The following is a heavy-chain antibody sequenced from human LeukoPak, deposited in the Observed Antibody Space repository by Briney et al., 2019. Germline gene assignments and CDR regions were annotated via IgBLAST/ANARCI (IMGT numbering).Heavy chain of an antibody. V-gene: IGHV4-4*09. Sequence: SETLSLTCTVSGGSISSYYWSWIRQPPGKGLEWIGYIYTSGSTNYNPSLKSRVTISVDTSKNQFSLKLSSVTAADTAVYYCARHERSMDVWGKGTTVTVSS. CDR1: GGSISSYY. CDR3: ARHERSMDV. CDR2: IYTSGST. J-gene: IGHJ6*03.